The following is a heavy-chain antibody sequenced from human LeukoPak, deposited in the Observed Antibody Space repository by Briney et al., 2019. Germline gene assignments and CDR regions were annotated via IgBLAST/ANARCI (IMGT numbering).Heavy chain of an antibody. Sequence: SETLSLTCTVSGGSISSYYWSWIRQPPGKGLEWLGYIYYSGSTNYNPSLKSRVTISVDTSKNQFSLKLSSVTAADTAVYYCARGKSSGYYLHFDYWGQGTLVTVSS. V-gene: IGHV4-59*01. CDR1: GGSISSYY. CDR2: IYYSGST. CDR3: ARGKSSGYYLHFDY. D-gene: IGHD3-22*01. J-gene: IGHJ4*02.